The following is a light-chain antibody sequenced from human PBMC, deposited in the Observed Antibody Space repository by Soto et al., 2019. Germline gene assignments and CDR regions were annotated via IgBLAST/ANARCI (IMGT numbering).Light chain of an antibody. CDR3: QQRSNWPPIT. J-gene: IGKJ5*01. CDR2: DAS. CDR1: QSVSSY. Sequence: ESVLTQSTGTLSLSPGERATLSCRASQSVSSYLAWYQQKPGQAPRLLIYDASNRATGIPARFSGSGSGTDFTLTISSLEPEDFAVYYCQQRSNWPPITFGQGTRLEIK. V-gene: IGKV3-11*01.